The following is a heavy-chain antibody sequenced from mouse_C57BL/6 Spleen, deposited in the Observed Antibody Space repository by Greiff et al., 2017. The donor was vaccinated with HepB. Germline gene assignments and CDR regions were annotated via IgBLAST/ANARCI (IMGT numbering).Heavy chain of an antibody. J-gene: IGHJ2*01. CDR2: ISYDGSN. V-gene: IGHV3-6*01. CDR3: ARGYGNSSFDY. CDR1: GYSITSGYY. D-gene: IGHD2-10*02. Sequence: ESGPGLVKPSQSLSLTCSVTGYSITSGYYWNWIRQFPGNKLEWMGYISYDGSNNYNPSLKNRISITRDTSKNQFFLKLNSVTTEDTATYYCARGYGNSSFDYWGQGTTLTVSS.